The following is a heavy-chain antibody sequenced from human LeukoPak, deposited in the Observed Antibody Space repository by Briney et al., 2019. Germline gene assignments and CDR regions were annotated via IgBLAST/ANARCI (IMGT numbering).Heavy chain of an antibody. CDR2: ISGSGGST. V-gene: IGHV3-23*01. D-gene: IGHD5-18*01. CDR3: AKRYSYGSLDY. CDR1: GFTVSSNY. Sequence: GGSLRPSCAASGFTVSSNYMSWVRQAPGKGLEWVSAISGSGGSTYYADSVKGRFTISRDNSKNTLYLQMNSLRAEDTAVYYCAKRYSYGSLDYWGQGTLVTVSS. J-gene: IGHJ4*02.